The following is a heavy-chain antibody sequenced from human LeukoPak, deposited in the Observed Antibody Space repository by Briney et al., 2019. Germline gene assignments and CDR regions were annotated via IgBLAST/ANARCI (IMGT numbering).Heavy chain of an antibody. Sequence: ASVKVSCKASGYTFTSYDINWVRQATGQGLEWMGWMNPNSGNTGYAQKFQGRVTMTRDTSISTAYMELCRLRSDDTAVYYCARPSVSGYPAGDWFDPRGQGTLVTVSS. V-gene: IGHV1-8*01. CDR3: ARPSVSGYPAGDWFDP. CDR1: GYTFTSYD. CDR2: MNPNSGNT. J-gene: IGHJ5*02. D-gene: IGHD3-3*01.